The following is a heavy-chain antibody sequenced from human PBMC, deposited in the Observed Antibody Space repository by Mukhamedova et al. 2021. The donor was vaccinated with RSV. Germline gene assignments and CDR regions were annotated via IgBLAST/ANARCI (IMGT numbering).Heavy chain of an antibody. CDR2: FDPEDGET. Sequence: RQAPGKGLEWMGGFDPEDGETIYAQKFQGRVTMTEDTSTDTAYMELSSLRSEDTAVYYCATAIPSIAEAGRGVRYDYWGQGTLV. D-gene: IGHD6-13*01. V-gene: IGHV1-24*01. CDR3: ATAIPSIAEAGRGVRYDY. J-gene: IGHJ4*02.